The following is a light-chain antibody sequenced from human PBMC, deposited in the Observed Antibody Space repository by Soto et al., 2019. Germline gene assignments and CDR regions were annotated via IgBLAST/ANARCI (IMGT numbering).Light chain of an antibody. V-gene: IGLV2-14*03. Sequence: QSALTQPASVSGPPGQSITISCGGTSSDVGAYIYVSWYQQYPGKAPKLIIYEVNNRPSGVSGRFSGSKSDTTAYLTISGLQAEDEADYYCSSYSDSDTKVFGTGTKVTAL. CDR3: SSYSDSDTKV. CDR2: EVN. J-gene: IGLJ1*01. CDR1: SSDVGAYIY.